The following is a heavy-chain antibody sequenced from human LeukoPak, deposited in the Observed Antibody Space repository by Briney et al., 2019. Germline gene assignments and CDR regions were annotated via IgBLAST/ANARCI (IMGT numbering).Heavy chain of an antibody. CDR1: GYTFTSYY. Sequence: GASVKVSCKASGYTFTSYYMHWVRQAPGQGLEWMGIINPSGGSTSYAQKFQGRVTMTTDTSTSTAYMELRSLRSDDTAVYYCARGYYDSSGPDYWGQGTLVTVSS. J-gene: IGHJ4*02. CDR3: ARGYYDSSGPDY. CDR2: INPSGGST. D-gene: IGHD3-22*01. V-gene: IGHV1-46*01.